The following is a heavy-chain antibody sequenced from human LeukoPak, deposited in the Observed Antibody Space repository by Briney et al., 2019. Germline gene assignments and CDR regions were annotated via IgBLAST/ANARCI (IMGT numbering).Heavy chain of an antibody. D-gene: IGHD1-26*01. J-gene: IGHJ6*03. CDR3: ARVMGYYYYMDV. Sequence: SETLSLTCTVSGGSISSYYWSWIRQPPGKGLEWIGYIYYSGSTNYNPSLKSRVTMSVDTSKNQFSLKLGSVTAADTAVYYCARVMGYYYYMDVWGKGTTVTVSS. CDR1: GGSISSYY. CDR2: IYYSGST. V-gene: IGHV4-59*01.